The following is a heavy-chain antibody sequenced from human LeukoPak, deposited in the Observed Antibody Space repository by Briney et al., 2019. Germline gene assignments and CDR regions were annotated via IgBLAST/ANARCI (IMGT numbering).Heavy chain of an antibody. CDR3: ARDSALGRYYYYMDV. J-gene: IGHJ6*03. CDR2: IYTSGST. CDR1: GDSISSGSYY. D-gene: IGHD1-26*01. Sequence: PSETLSLTCTVSGDSISSGSYYWSWIRQPAGKGLEWIGRIYTSGSTNYNPSLKSRVTISVDTSKNQFSLKLSSATAADTAVYYCARDSALGRYYYYMDVWGKGTTVTVSS. V-gene: IGHV4-61*02.